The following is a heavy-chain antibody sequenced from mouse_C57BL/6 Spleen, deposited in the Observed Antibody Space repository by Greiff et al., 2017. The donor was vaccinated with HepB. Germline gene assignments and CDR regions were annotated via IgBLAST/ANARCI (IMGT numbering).Heavy chain of an antibody. CDR2: IDPEDGET. V-gene: IGHV14-2*01. CDR3: ARSRGMVTTDY. D-gene: IGHD2-2*01. CDR1: GFNIKDYY. J-gene: IGHJ2*01. Sequence: EVQVVESGAELVKPGASVKLSCTASGFNIKDYYMHWVKQRTEQGLEWIGRIDPEDGETKYAPTFQGKATITADTSSNTAYLQLSSLTSEDTAVYYCARSRGMVTTDYWGQGTTLTVSS.